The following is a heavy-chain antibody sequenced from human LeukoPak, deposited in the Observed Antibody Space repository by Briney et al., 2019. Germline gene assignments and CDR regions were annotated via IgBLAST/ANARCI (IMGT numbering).Heavy chain of an antibody. CDR2: ISTSSSYI. V-gene: IGHV3-21*01. Sequence: GGSLRLSCAASGFNFNIYNMNWVRQAPGKGLEWVSSISTSSSYIYYADSVKGRFTISRDDAKNPLYLLMNSLRAEDTAVYYCARDDSSSRFDYWGQGTLVTVSS. J-gene: IGHJ4*02. CDR1: GFNFNIYN. CDR3: ARDDSSSRFDY. D-gene: IGHD6-6*01.